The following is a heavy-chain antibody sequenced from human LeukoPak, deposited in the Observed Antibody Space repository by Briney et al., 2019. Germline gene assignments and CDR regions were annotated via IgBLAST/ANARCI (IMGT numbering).Heavy chain of an antibody. D-gene: IGHD2-2*01. CDR3: VKSHKASTSGYAYGEGFDY. CDR2: IRSNGGST. V-gene: IGHV3-64*05. J-gene: IGHJ4*02. CDR1: GFTFSSYP. Sequence: PGGSLRLSCSASGFTFSSYPMHWVRQASGKGLEYVSGIRSNGGSTSYADSVKGRFTISRDNSKNTLYVQMSSLRAEDTGVYYCVKSHKASTSGYAYGEGFDYWGQGTLVTVSS.